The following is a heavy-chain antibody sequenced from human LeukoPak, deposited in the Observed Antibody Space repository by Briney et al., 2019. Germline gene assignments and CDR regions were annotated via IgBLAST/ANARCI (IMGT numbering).Heavy chain of an antibody. CDR3: ARGYYYYYMDV. V-gene: IGHV4-30-2*01. J-gene: IGHJ6*03. Sequence: SQTLSLTCTVSGGSISSGGYYWSWIRQPPGKGLEWIGYIYHSGSTYYNPSLKSRVTISVDRSKNQFSLKLSSVTAADTAVYYCARGYYYYYMDVWGKGTTVTVSS. CDR2: IYHSGST. CDR1: GGSISSGGYY.